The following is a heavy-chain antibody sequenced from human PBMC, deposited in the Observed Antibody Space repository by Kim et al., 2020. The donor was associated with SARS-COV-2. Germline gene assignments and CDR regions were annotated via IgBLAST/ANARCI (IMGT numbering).Heavy chain of an antibody. Sequence: GGSLRLSCAVSGFTFSTYWMIWVRQAPGKGLEWMASIGPDGSQQFYVDSVKGRFTISRDNARKSLYLQLNSLNGDDTAVYYCAGGGYWGHGTLVTVSS. D-gene: IGHD3-10*01. V-gene: IGHV3-7*01. CDR1: GFTFSTYW. CDR2: IGPDGSQQ. J-gene: IGHJ4*01. CDR3: AGGGY.